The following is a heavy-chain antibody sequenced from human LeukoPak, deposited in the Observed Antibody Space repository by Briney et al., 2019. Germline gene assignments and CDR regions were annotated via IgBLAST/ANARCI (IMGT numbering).Heavy chain of an antibody. CDR1: GWSFNNYY. CDR3: ARGQVPAARGYNWFDP. V-gene: IGHV4-34*01. Sequence: SETLSLTCAVYGWSFNNYYWNWVRQPPGKGLEWIGEINARGDTNYNPSLKSRVTISVDSSKNQFSLTLTSMIAADTAIYYCARGQVPAARGYNWFDPWGQGTLVTVSS. J-gene: IGHJ5*02. CDR2: INARGDT. D-gene: IGHD2-2*01.